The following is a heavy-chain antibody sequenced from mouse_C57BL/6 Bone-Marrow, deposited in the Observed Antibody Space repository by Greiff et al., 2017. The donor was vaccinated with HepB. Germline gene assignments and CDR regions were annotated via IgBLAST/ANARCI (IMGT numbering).Heavy chain of an antibody. CDR2: IYPRSGNT. V-gene: IGHV1-81*01. J-gene: IGHJ2*01. CDR1: GYTFTSYG. Sequence: QVQLKESGAELARPGASVKLSCKASGYTFTSYGISWVKQRTGQGLEWIGEIYPRSGNTYYNAKFKGKATLTADKSSSTAYMELRSLTSEDSAVYFCARNGYGKTRDYWGQGTTLTVSS. CDR3: ARNGYGKTRDY. D-gene: IGHD2-1*01.